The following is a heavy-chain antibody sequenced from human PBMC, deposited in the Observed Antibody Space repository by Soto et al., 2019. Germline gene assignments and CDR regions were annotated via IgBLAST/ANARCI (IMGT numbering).Heavy chain of an antibody. CDR2: IDPSDSYT. J-gene: IGHJ3*02. V-gene: IGHV5-10-1*01. Sequence: GESLKISCKGSGYSFTSYWISWVRQMPGKGLEWMGRIDPSDSYTNYSPSFQGHVTISADKSISTAYLQWSSLKASDTAMYYCARHPRYYDANNVYNGPDAFDSWGQGKMVTVSS. CDR3: ARHPRYYDANNVYNGPDAFDS. D-gene: IGHD3-22*01. CDR1: GYSFTSYW.